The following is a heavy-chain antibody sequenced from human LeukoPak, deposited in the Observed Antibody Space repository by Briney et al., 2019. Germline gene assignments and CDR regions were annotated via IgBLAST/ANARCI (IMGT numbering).Heavy chain of an antibody. CDR1: GYTFTGYC. CDR3: ARGYGTNYYYGMDV. D-gene: IGHD4-17*01. J-gene: IGHJ6*02. CDR2: INPNSGGT. Sequence: GASVKVSCKASGYTFTGYCMHWVRQAPGQGLEWMGWINPNSGGTNYAQKFQGRVTMTRDTSVSTAYMELSRLRSDDTAVYYCARGYGTNYYYGMDVWGQGTTVTVSS. V-gene: IGHV1-2*02.